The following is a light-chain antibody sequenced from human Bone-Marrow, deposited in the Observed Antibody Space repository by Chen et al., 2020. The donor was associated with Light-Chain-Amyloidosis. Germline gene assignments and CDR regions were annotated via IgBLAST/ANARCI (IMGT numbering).Light chain of an antibody. CDR2: GAS. CDR1: QRISSSH. Sequence: EIVLPQSPATLSLSPGERASLSCRASQRISSSHLSWYQQKPGQSPRVVIYGASTRATGTPDRFSGGGSGTYFTLTISRLAPEDAAVYFCLQYCTSPPRTFGQVTTVEI. V-gene: IGKV3-20*01. J-gene: IGKJ1*01. CDR3: LQYCTSPPRT.